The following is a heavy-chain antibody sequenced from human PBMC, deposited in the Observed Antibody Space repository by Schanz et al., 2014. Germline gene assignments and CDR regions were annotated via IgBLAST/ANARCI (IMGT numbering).Heavy chain of an antibody. V-gene: IGHV4-34*01. J-gene: IGHJ4*02. CDR2: INHSGST. CDR3: ASNPYSSGSDNLLFHC. D-gene: IGHD3-10*01. Sequence: QVQLQQWGAGLVKPSETLSLTCGVYGGSFSGNYWSWIRQPPGKGLEWIGAINHSGSTYYNPSLKRRVPISVDTSKSQFSLKLTYVTAADTAVYYCASNPYSSGSDNLLFHCWGQGTLVTVSS. CDR1: GGSFSGNY.